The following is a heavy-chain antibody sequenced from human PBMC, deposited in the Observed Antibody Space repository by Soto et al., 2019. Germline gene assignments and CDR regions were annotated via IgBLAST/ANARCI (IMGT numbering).Heavy chain of an antibody. CDR3: ARAIKSGDYWGWSDP. D-gene: IGHD4-17*01. CDR1: GYTFTSYE. J-gene: IGHJ5*02. V-gene: IGHV1-8*01. Sequence: ASVKVSCKASGYTFTSYEINWVRQATGQGLEYLGWMNPNSGNTGYVKKFQGRVTMTRDTSMSTAYMELSSLRSEDTAFFYWARAIKSGDYWGWSDPGGRGPRVTVS. CDR2: MNPNSGNT.